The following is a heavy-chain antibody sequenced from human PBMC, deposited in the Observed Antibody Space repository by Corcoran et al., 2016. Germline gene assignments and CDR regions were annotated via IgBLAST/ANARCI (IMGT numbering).Heavy chain of an antibody. CDR1: GFTDSNHW. Sequence: EVQLVESGGGLVQPGGSLRVSCAASGFTDSNHWMGWGRQTPAMGLEWVANIKQDENEKYYVGSVKGRFTVSRDNAKNSLYLQMKSMRAEDTAVYYCVRWGYYVMYVWGQGTTVTVSS. CDR2: IKQDENEK. J-gene: IGHJ6*02. V-gene: IGHV3-7*01. D-gene: IGHD3-16*01. CDR3: VRWGYYVMYV.